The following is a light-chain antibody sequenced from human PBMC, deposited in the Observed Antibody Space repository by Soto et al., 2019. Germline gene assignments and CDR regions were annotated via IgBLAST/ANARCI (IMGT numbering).Light chain of an antibody. CDR1: QSVYNNY. Sequence: EIVLTQSPGTLSLSPGERATLSCRASQSVYNNYIAWYQQKPGQAPRTVIYGASIRATGIPVRFGGSGYGTNFTRSISRLEPADSAEYYCQQEGSSLTFDGGNKVEIK. CDR3: QQEGSSLT. CDR2: GAS. V-gene: IGKV3-20*01. J-gene: IGKJ4*01.